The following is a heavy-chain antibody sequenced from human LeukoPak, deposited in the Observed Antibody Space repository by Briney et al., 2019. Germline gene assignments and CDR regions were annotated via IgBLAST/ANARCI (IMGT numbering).Heavy chain of an antibody. Sequence: GRSLRLSCAASGFTFSSYGMHWVREAPGKGLEWGAVISYDVSNKYYAGSVKGRVTISRDNSKNTLYLQMHSLRAEDTAVYYCAEGEEGFDYWGQGTLVTVSS. V-gene: IGHV3-30*03. CDR3: AEGEEGFDY. J-gene: IGHJ4*02. CDR2: ISYDVSNK. CDR1: GFTFSSYG.